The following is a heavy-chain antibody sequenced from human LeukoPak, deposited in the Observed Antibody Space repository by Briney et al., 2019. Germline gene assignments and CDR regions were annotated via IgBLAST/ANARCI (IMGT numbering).Heavy chain of an antibody. D-gene: IGHD3-22*01. CDR1: GFTFSSYA. J-gene: IGHJ4*02. Sequence: GGSLRLSCAASGFTFSSYAMSWVRQAPGKGLEWVSAISGSGGSTYYADSVKGRFTISRDNSKNTLYLQMNSLRAEDTAVYYCIADSSGYYLAFDYWGQGTLVTVSS. CDR2: ISGSGGST. V-gene: IGHV3-23*01. CDR3: IADSSGYYLAFDY.